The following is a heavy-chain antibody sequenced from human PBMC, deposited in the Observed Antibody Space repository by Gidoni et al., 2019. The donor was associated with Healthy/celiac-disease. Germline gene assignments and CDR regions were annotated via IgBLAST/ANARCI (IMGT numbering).Heavy chain of an antibody. CDR3: ARCNYDILTGYCVFDY. CDR2: IGTAGDT. Sequence: EVQLVESGGGLVQPGGSLRLSCAASGFTFSSYDMHWVRQATGKGLEWVSAIGTAGDTYYPGSVKGRVTISRENAKNSLYLQMNSLRAGDTAVYYCARCNYDILTGYCVFDYWGQGTLVTVSS. V-gene: IGHV3-13*01. J-gene: IGHJ4*02. D-gene: IGHD3-9*01. CDR1: GFTFSSYD.